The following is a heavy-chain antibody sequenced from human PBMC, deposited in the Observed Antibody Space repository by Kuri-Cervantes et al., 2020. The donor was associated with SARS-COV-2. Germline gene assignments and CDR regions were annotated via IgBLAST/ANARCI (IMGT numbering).Heavy chain of an antibody. CDR2: INTNTGNP. J-gene: IGHJ4*02. CDR3: ARGFWNYDILTGYYLS. D-gene: IGHD3-9*01. Sequence: ASVKVSCKASGYTFTSYAMNWVRQAPGQGLEWMGWINTNTGNPTYAQGFTGRFVFSLDTSVSTAYLQISSLKAEDTAVYYCARGFWNYDILTGYYLSWGRGTLVTVSS. CDR1: GYTFTSYA. V-gene: IGHV7-4-1*02.